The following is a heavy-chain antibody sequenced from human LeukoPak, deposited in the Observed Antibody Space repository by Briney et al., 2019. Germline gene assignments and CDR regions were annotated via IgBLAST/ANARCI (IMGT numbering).Heavy chain of an antibody. J-gene: IGHJ4*02. CDR3: ARGDRGTTWPVDY. Sequence: ASVKVSCKASGYTITASYMHWVRQAPGQGLEWMGWINPNNGNTKYAQSFQGRVTMTRDTSISTAYMELSSRRSDDTAVYYCARGDRGTTWPVDYWGQGTLVTVSS. CDR1: GYTITASY. CDR2: INPNNGNT. D-gene: IGHD1-14*01. V-gene: IGHV1-2*02.